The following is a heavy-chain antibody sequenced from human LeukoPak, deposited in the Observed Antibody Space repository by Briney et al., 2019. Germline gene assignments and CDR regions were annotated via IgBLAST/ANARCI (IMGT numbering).Heavy chain of an antibody. CDR1: GGSVSGYY. V-gene: IGHV4-34*01. CDR3: ARAEGYGDPNTLDY. CDR2: INHSGST. J-gene: IGHJ4*02. D-gene: IGHD4-17*01. Sequence: SETLSLTCAVYGGSVSGYYWSWIRQPPGKGLEWIGEINHSGSTNYNPSLKSRVTISVDTSRNQFSLKLSSVTAADTAVYYCARAEGYGDPNTLDYWGQGTLVTVSS.